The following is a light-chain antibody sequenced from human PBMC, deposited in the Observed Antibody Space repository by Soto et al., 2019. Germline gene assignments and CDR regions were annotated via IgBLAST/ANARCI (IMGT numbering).Light chain of an antibody. Sequence: EIVMTQSPATLSVSPGEMATLSCRASQSLSRNLAWYQQKPGQAPRLLIYAASTRGTGVPARFSGSGSGTEFTLTINSLQSEDFAVYYCQHYIKWPLTFGGGTKVEIK. V-gene: IGKV3-15*01. J-gene: IGKJ4*01. CDR1: QSLSRN. CDR3: QHYIKWPLT. CDR2: AAS.